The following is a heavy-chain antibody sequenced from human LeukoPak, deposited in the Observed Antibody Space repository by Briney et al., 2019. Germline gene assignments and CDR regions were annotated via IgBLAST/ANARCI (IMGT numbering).Heavy chain of an antibody. CDR2: IYYSGST. J-gene: IGHJ6*02. V-gene: IGHV4-31*03. D-gene: IGHD2-15*01. Sequence: SQTLSLTCTVSGGSISSGGYYWSWIRQHPGKGLEWIGYIYYSGSTYYNPSLKSRVTISVDTSKNQFSLKLSSVTAADTAVYYCARGGSEEYCSGGSCYGEGGMDVWGQGTTVTVSS. CDR3: ARGGSEEYCSGGSCYGEGGMDV. CDR1: GGSISSGGYY.